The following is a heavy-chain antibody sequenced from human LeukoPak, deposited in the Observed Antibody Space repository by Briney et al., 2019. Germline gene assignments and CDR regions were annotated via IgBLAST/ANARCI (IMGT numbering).Heavy chain of an antibody. J-gene: IGHJ4*02. CDR3: ASDGRLGELDY. V-gene: IGHV3-30*02. CDR1: GFTFSSYG. CDR2: IRYEGSNK. Sequence: GGSLRLSCAASGFTFSSYGMHWVRQAPGEGLKWVAFIRYEGSNKYYADSVKGRFTISRHNSKNTLYLQMNSLRAEDTAVYYCASDGRLGELDYWGQGTLVTVSS. D-gene: IGHD3-16*01.